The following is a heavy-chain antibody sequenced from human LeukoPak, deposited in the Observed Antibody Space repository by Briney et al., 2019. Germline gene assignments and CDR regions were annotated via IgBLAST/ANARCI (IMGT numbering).Heavy chain of an antibody. CDR1: GYTFSTCN. CDR2: INPGDGTT. Sequence: ASVKVSCKASGYTFSTCNLHWVRQAPGQGLEWMGIINPGDGTTTYAQMFQGRVTMTRDTSTTTVYMELSSLRSEDTAVYYCVRASSGTKTRLDYWGQGTLVTVSS. CDR3: VRASSGTKTRLDY. J-gene: IGHJ4*02. D-gene: IGHD1-26*01. V-gene: IGHV1-46*01.